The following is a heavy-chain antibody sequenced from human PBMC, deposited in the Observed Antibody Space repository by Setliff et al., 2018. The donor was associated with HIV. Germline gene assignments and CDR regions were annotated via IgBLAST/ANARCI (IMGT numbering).Heavy chain of an antibody. CDR1: GFTFSNAW. J-gene: IGHJ4*02. CDR3: AAVFTAVPGRSLDY. Sequence: GGSLRLSCAASGFTFSNAWMSWVRQAPGKGLEWVASISSSGSYIHYADSVKGRFSISRDNARNSLYLLMSNLRVEDTALYYCAAVFTAVPGRSLDYWGQGTLVTVSS. V-gene: IGHV3-21*01. CDR2: ISSSGSYI. D-gene: IGHD6-19*01.